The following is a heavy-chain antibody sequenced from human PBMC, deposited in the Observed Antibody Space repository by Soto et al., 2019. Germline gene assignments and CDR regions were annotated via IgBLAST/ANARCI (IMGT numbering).Heavy chain of an antibody. CDR3: AKYLLGPGRAYGMDV. V-gene: IGHV3-30*18. CDR1: GFTFSSYG. J-gene: IGHJ6*02. CDR2: ISYDGSNK. D-gene: IGHD7-27*01. Sequence: QVQLVESGGGVVQPGRSLRLSCAASGFTFSSYGMHWVRQAPGKGLEWVAVISYDGSNKYYAYSVKGRFTISRDNSKYTQYLQMNSLRAEDTAVYYCAKYLLGPGRAYGMDVWGQGTTVTVSS.